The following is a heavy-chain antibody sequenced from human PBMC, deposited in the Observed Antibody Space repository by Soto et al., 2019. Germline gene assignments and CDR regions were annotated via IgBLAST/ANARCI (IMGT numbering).Heavy chain of an antibody. V-gene: IGHV4-30-4*01. CDR2: IYYSGST. CDR1: GGSISSGDYY. Sequence: SETLSLTCTVSGGSISSGDYYWSWIRQPPGKGLEWIGYIYYSGSTYYNPSLKSRVTISVDTSKNQFSLKLSSVTAADTAVYYCARGATYYYGSGTLWGQGTLVTVSS. CDR3: ARGATYYYGSGTL. D-gene: IGHD3-10*01. J-gene: IGHJ4*02.